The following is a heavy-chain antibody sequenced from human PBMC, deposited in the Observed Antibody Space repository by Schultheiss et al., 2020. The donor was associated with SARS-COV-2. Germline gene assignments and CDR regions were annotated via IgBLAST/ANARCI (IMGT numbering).Heavy chain of an antibody. D-gene: IGHD3-22*01. CDR1: GGSISSYY. J-gene: IGHJ4*02. V-gene: IGHV4-4*07. CDR3: AKVVTMIDFDY. CDR2: IYTSGST. Sequence: SETLSLTCTVSGGSISSYYWSWIRQPAGKGLEWIGRIYTSGSTFYNPSLKSRVTISVDTSKNQFSLKLSSVTAADTAVYYCAKVVTMIDFDYWGQGTLVTVSS.